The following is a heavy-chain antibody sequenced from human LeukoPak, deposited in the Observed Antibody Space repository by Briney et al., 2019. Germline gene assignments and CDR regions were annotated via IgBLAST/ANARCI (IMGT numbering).Heavy chain of an antibody. CDR1: GGSISSYY. V-gene: IGHV4-59*01. CDR3: ARDSFSYFDY. D-gene: IGHD3-16*01. CDR2: IYYSGRT. J-gene: IGHJ4*02. Sequence: SETLSLTCTVSGGSISSYYWSWIRQPPGKGLEWIGYIYYSGRTNYNPSLKSRVTISVDTSKNRFSLKLSSVTAADTAVYYCARDSFSYFDYWGQGTLVTVSS.